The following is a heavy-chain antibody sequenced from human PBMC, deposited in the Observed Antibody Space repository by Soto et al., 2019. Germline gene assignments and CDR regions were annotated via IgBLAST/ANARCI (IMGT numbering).Heavy chain of an antibody. D-gene: IGHD1-7*01. J-gene: IGHJ5*02. Sequence: GASVKVSCKASGYTFTSYGISWVRQAPGQGLEWMGWISTYNGNTNFTQKLQGRVTMTTDTSTSTAYMELRSPRSDDTAVYYCARDREYNWNYNWFDPWGQGTLVTVSS. CDR1: GYTFTSYG. V-gene: IGHV1-18*01. CDR3: ARDREYNWNYNWFDP. CDR2: ISTYNGNT.